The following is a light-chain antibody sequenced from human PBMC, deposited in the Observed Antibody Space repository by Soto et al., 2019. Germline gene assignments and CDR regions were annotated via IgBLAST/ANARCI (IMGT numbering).Light chain of an antibody. Sequence: DIQLTQSPFFLSASVGDRVTISCRASQAIYSYLAWYQQKPGKAPKLLIFGASKLQSGVPSRFSGSGSGTEFTLTISSLQPEDFATYYCQQLNSHPRTFGQGTKREIK. CDR2: GAS. CDR3: QQLNSHPRT. CDR1: QAIYSY. V-gene: IGKV1-9*01. J-gene: IGKJ2*01.